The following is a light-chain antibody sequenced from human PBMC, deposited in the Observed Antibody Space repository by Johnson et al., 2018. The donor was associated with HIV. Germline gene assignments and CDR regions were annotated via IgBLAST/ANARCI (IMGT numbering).Light chain of an antibody. Sequence: QSVLTQPPSASGPPGQRVTISCSGSSSNIANNTVNWYQHFPGTAPKLLMYGNVKRPSGIPDRFTGSKSGTSASLAISGLQAEDEADYYCAAWDDSLNEYVFGTGTKGTVL. CDR3: AAWDDSLNEYV. J-gene: IGLJ1*01. CDR1: SSNIANNT. V-gene: IGLV1-44*01. CDR2: GNV.